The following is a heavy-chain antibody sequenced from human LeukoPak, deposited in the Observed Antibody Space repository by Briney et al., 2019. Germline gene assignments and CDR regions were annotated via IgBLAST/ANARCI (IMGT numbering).Heavy chain of an antibody. D-gene: IGHD6-19*01. V-gene: IGHV3-11*04. CDR1: GFTFSDYY. CDR3: ASLNRRIAVAGTDY. Sequence: PGGSLRLSCAASGFTFSDYYMSWIRQAPGKGLEWVSYISSSGSTIYYADSVKGRFTISRDNAKNSLYLQMNSLRAEDTAVYYCASLNRRIAVAGTDYWGQGTLVTVSS. CDR2: ISSSGSTI. J-gene: IGHJ4*02.